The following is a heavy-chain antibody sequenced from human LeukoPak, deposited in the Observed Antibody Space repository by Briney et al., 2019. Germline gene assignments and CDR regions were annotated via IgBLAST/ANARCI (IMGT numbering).Heavy chain of an antibody. D-gene: IGHD5-18*01. Sequence: PGGSLRLSCAASGFTFSSYSMNWVRQAPGKGLEWVSAISSSSSYIYYADSVKGRFTISRDNSKNSLYLQMNSLRSAETTVYYCGTVGDEYSYGKPFFDYWGQGTLVTVSS. CDR1: GFTFSSYS. J-gene: IGHJ4*02. V-gene: IGHV3-21*01. CDR3: GTVGDEYSYGKPFFDY. CDR2: ISSSSSYI.